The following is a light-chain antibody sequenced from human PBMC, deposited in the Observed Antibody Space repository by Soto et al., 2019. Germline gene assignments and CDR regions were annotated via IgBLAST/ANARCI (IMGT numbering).Light chain of an antibody. V-gene: IGKV1-39*01. J-gene: IGKJ5*01. Sequence: DIQMTQSPSSLSASLLDRVTITCXSSQSISSYLNWYQQKPGKAPKLLIYAASSLQSGVPSRFSGSGSGTDFTLTISSLQPEDFATYYCQQSYSTPPITFGQGTRLEI. CDR3: QQSYSTPPIT. CDR1: QSISSY. CDR2: AAS.